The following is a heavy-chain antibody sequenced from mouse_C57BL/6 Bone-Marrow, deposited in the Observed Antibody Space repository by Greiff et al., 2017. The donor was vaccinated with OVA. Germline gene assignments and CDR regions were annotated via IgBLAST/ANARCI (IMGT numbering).Heavy chain of an antibody. CDR1: GFTFSDYG. CDR3: ARVYYGSSPLWYFDV. Sequence: EVQGVESGGGLVQPGGSLKLSCAASGFTFSDYGMAWVRQAPRKGPAWVAFISNLAYSIYYADTVTGRFTISRANANNTLYLEMSSLRSEYTAMYYCARVYYGSSPLWYFDVWGTGTTVTVSS. D-gene: IGHD1-1*01. J-gene: IGHJ1*03. V-gene: IGHV5-15*01. CDR2: ISNLAYSI.